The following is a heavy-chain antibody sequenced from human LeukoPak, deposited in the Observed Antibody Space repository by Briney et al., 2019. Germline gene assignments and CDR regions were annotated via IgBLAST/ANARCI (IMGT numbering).Heavy chain of an antibody. CDR3: AKVQGTFYYYGMDV. Sequence: GGSLRLSCAASGFTFSSYEMNWVRQAPGKGLEWVSYISSSGSTIYYADSVKGRFTISRDNAKNSLYLQMNSLRAEDTAVYYCAKVQGTFYYYGMDVWGQGTTVTVSS. J-gene: IGHJ6*02. CDR2: ISSSGSTI. D-gene: IGHD1-1*01. V-gene: IGHV3-48*03. CDR1: GFTFSSYE.